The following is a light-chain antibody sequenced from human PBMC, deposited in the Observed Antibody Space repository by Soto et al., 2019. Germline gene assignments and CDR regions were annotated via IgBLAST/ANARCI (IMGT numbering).Light chain of an antibody. Sequence: EIVLTQSPGTLSLSPGERATLSCRASQSVSSSYLAWYQQKPGQAPRLLMFRASIRAAGFPARFSGSGSGTEFNITISSLQSDDSAVYYCQQRSNWPSFGGGTKVDIK. CDR2: RAS. CDR1: QSVSSSY. CDR3: QQRSNWPS. V-gene: IGKV3D-20*02. J-gene: IGKJ4*01.